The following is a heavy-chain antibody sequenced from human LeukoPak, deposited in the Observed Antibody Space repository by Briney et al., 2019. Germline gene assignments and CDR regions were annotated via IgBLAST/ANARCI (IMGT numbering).Heavy chain of an antibody. CDR2: INSDGSIT. Sequence: GRSLRLSCAASGFTFTTYWMHWVRQAPGKGLVWVSHINSDGSITSYADSVKGRFTISRDNAKNTLYLQMNSLRAEDTAVYYCARDAVDTANAVWGQGTTVTVSS. CDR1: GFTFTTYW. J-gene: IGHJ6*02. V-gene: IGHV3-74*01. D-gene: IGHD5-18*01. CDR3: ARDAVDTANAV.